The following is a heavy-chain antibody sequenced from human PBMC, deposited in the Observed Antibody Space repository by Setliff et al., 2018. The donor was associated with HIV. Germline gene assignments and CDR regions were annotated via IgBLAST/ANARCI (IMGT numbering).Heavy chain of an antibody. D-gene: IGHD3-10*01. Sequence: SETLSLTCTVSGGSFGVYRWSWIRQSAGRGLEWIGRIDSSGTTDYKPSLKGRVAISVDTSRNQFSLRVTSVTAADTAVYFCARDRHSSGLGSYGPWGPGILVTVS. CDR1: GGSFGVYR. V-gene: IGHV4-4*07. J-gene: IGHJ5*02. CDR2: IDSSGTT. CDR3: ARDRHSSGLGSYGP.